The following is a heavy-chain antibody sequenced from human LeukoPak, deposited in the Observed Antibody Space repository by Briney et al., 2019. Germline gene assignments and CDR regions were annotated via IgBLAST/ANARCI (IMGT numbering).Heavy chain of an antibody. CDR3: ARDNSGWYYFDY. CDR2: IIPIFGTA. V-gene: IGHV1-69*05. J-gene: IGHJ4*02. Sequence: SVEVSCKASGGTFSSYAISWVRQAPGQGLEWMGRIIPIFGTANYAQKFQGRVTITTDESTSTAYMELSSLRSEDTAVYYCARDNSGWYYFDYWGQGTLVTVSS. D-gene: IGHD6-19*01. CDR1: GGTFSSYA.